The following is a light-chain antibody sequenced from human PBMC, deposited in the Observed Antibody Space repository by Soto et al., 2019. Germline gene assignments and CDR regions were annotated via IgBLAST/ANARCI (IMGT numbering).Light chain of an antibody. J-gene: IGKJ1*01. V-gene: IGKV3-15*01. CDR3: QQYKNWPPWT. CDR1: QSVSDN. CDR2: GTS. Sequence: EIVMTQSPAALSVSPGERATLSCRASQSVSDNLAWYQQKPGQAPRLLIFGTSTRATGIPARFSGSESGTEFTLTISSLQSEDFAVYYCQQYKNWPPWTFGQGTKVEIK.